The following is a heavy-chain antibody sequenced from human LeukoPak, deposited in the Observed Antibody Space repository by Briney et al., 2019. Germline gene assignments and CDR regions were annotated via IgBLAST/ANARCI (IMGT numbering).Heavy chain of an antibody. CDR1: GFTFSSYG. D-gene: IGHD1-26*01. V-gene: IGHV3-7*05. CDR2: IKYDGE. Sequence: GVSLRLSCAASGFTFSSYGMTWVRQAPGKGLEWVANIKYDGEYYVDSVKGRFTISRDNAKNSLYLQMNSLRAEDTAVYYCAKDLGRYRNNYFDYWGQGTLVTVSS. J-gene: IGHJ4*02. CDR3: AKDLGRYRNNYFDY.